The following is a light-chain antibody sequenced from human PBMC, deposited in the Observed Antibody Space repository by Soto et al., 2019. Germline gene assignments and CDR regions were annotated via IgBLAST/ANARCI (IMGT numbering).Light chain of an antibody. CDR3: QQRELT. V-gene: IGKV3-11*01. CDR1: QSVSSY. J-gene: IGKJ4*01. CDR2: DAS. Sequence: EIVLTQSPATLSLSPGERATLSCRASQSVSSYLAWYQQKPGQAPRLLIYDASNRATGIPARFSGSGSGTDFTLTISSLEPEDFAVYYCQQRELTVGGGTKVEIK.